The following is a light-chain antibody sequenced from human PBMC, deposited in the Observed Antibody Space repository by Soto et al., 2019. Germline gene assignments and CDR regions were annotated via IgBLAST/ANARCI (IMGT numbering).Light chain of an antibody. V-gene: IGKV3-15*01. Sequence: EIVSPQSPATLSVSPGERATLSCRASQSVSSNLAWYQQKPGQAPRLLIYGASTRATGIPARFSGSGSGTEFILTISSLQSEDFAVYYCQQYNNWPPEGTFGQGTKVDIK. J-gene: IGKJ1*01. CDR2: GAS. CDR1: QSVSSN. CDR3: QQYNNWPPEGT.